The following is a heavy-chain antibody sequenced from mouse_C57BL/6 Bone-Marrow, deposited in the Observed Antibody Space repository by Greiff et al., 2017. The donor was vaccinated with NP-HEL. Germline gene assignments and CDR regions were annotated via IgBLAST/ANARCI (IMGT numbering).Heavy chain of an antibody. V-gene: IGHV1-81*01. CDR1: GYTFTSYG. Sequence: VQRVESGAELARPGASVKLSCKASGYTFTSYGLSWVKQRTGQGLEWIGEIYPRSGNTYYNEKFKGKATLTADKSSNTAYRELRSLTSEDSAVYFCARGGYTAYGGQGTLVTVSA. D-gene: IGHD2-2*01. CDR3: ARGGYTAY. CDR2: IYPRSGNT. J-gene: IGHJ3*01.